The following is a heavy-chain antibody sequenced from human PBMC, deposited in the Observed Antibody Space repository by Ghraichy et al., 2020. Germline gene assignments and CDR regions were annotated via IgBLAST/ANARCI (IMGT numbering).Heavy chain of an antibody. CDR3: ARDPLHGAVDF. J-gene: IGHJ4*02. CDR1: GFTFGDYN. Sequence: GGSLRLSCVGSGFTFGDYNLNWVRQSPGKGLEWISYISTSSRSIFYADSVKGRFTISRDNAKNTLFLQMNSLRADDTAVYFCARDPLHGAVDFWGQGTLVTVSS. V-gene: IGHV3-48*04. CDR2: ISTSSRSI. D-gene: IGHD1-26*01.